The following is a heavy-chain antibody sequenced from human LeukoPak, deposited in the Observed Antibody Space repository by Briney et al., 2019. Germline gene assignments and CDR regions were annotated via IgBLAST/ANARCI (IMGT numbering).Heavy chain of an antibody. D-gene: IGHD3-3*01. J-gene: IGHJ3*02. Sequence: GRSLRLSCAASGFTFDDYAMPWVRHAPGEGLEWVSGISWNSGSIGYADSVKGRFTISRDNAKNSLYLQMNSLRAEDTALYYCAKDPYYDFWSGPADIWGQGTMVTVSS. V-gene: IGHV3-9*01. CDR2: ISWNSGSI. CDR3: AKDPYYDFWSGPADI. CDR1: GFTFDDYA.